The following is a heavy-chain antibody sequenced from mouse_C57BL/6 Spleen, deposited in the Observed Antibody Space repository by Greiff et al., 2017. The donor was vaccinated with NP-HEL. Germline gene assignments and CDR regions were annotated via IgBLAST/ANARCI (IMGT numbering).Heavy chain of an antibody. D-gene: IGHD3-3*01. CDR1: GYTFTSYW. CDR3: ARGGLFAY. V-gene: IGHV1-70*01. CDR2: IFPASGST. Sequence: QVQLQHPGTELVKPGASVKLSCKASGYTFTSYWMHWVKQRPGQGLEWIGQIFPASGSTYYNEMYKDKAALTVDTSSSTAYMQLSSLTSEDTAVYFCARGGLFAYWGQGTLVTVSA. J-gene: IGHJ3*01.